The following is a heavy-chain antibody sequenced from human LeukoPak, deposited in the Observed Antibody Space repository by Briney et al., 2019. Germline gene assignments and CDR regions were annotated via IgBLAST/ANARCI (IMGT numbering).Heavy chain of an antibody. CDR2: IIPIFGTA. D-gene: IGHD3-9*01. V-gene: IGHV1-69*13. J-gene: IGHJ5*02. CDR1: GGTFSSYA. CDR3: ARGSPSAYYDILLVENWFDP. Sequence: GASVKVSCKASGGTFSSYAISWVRQAPGQGLEWMGGIIPIFGTANYAQKFQGRVTITADESTSTAYMELSSLRSEDMAVYYCARGSPSAYYDILLVENWFDPWGQGTLVTVSS.